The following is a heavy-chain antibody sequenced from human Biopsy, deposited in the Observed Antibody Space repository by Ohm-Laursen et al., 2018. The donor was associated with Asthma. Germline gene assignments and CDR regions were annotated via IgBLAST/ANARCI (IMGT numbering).Heavy chain of an antibody. D-gene: IGHD5-24*01. CDR2: TYWDADK. J-gene: IGHJ4*02. Sequence: PTQTLTLTYSFSGFSLSTCGVGVGWIRQPPGKALDWLALTYWDADKRYSPSLKTRLTITKDTSNNQVVLTLTNVDPVDTATYYCAHFKMSTSMAFDYWGPGTVVTVSS. CDR3: AHFKMSTSMAFDY. V-gene: IGHV2-5*02. CDR1: GFSLSTCGVG.